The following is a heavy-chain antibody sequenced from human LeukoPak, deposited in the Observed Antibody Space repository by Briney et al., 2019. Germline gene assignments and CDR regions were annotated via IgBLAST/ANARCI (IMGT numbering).Heavy chain of an antibody. CDR1: GGTFSSYA. J-gene: IGHJ3*02. V-gene: IGHV1-69*13. Sequence: SVKVSCKASGGTFSSYAISWVRQAPGQGLEWMGGIIPIFGTANYAQKFQGRVTITADESTSTAYMELSSLRSEDTAVYYCVRQAKSAFDIWGQGTMVTVSS. CDR2: IIPIFGTA. CDR3: VRQAKSAFDI.